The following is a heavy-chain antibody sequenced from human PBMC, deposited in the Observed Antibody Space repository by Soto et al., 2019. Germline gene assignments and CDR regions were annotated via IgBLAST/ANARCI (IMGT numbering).Heavy chain of an antibody. D-gene: IGHD4-17*01. Sequence: PSETLSLTCAVSGGSISSSNWWSWVRQPPGKGLEWIGEIYHSGSTNYNPSLKSRVTISVDKSKNQFSLKLSSVTAADTAVYYCASRLSTVTTWLDHWGQGTLVTVSS. J-gene: IGHJ5*02. CDR2: IYHSGST. CDR3: ASRLSTVTTWLDH. CDR1: GGSISSSNW. V-gene: IGHV4-4*02.